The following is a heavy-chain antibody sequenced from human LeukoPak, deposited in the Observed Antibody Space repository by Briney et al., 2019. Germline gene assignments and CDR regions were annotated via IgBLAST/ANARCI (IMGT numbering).Heavy chain of an antibody. CDR1: GGSLSSYF. Sequence: SETLSLTCTVSGGSLSSYFWSWVRQRPGEGLGWIGYIYTSGRPNYNPSLKRRVTISVDTSKNQSALKLSSVTAADTAVDYCARGVLYDSSGYPFDYWGQGTLVTVSS. V-gene: IGHV4-4*09. J-gene: IGHJ4*02. D-gene: IGHD3-22*01. CDR2: IYTSGRP. CDR3: ARGVLYDSSGYPFDY.